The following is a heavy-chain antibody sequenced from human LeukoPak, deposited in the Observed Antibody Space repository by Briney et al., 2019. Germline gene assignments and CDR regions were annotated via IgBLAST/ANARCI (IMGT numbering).Heavy chain of an antibody. Sequence: KPPETLSPTCTVSGGSISTYYWSWIRQPPGKGLEWIGYIYYSGSTNYNPSLKSRVTISVDTSKNQFSLKLTSVTAADTAVYYCARIGGNDYWGQGTLVTVSS. CDR1: GGSISTYY. J-gene: IGHJ4*02. V-gene: IGHV4-59*08. CDR2: IYYSGST. D-gene: IGHD4-23*01. CDR3: ARIGGNDY.